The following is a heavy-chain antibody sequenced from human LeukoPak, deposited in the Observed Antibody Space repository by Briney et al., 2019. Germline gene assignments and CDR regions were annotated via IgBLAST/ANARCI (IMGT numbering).Heavy chain of an antibody. Sequence: GGFLRLSCAASGFTFSSYAMHWVRQAPGKGLEWVAVISYDGSNKYYADSVKGRFAISRDNSKNTLYLQMNSLRAEDTAVYYCARDGDYYDSSGYVFDYWGQGTLVTVSS. CDR1: GFTFSSYA. V-gene: IGHV3-30*01. D-gene: IGHD3-22*01. CDR2: ISYDGSNK. CDR3: ARDGDYYDSSGYVFDY. J-gene: IGHJ4*02.